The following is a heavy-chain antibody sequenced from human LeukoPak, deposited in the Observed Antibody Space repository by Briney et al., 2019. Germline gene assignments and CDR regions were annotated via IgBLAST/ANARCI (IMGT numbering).Heavy chain of an antibody. J-gene: IGHJ4*02. CDR2: ISYDGSNK. CDR3: ARDLRGYSGYGY. V-gene: IGHV3-30-3*01. D-gene: IGHD5-12*01. CDR1: GFTFSSYA. Sequence: QPGGSLRLSCAASGFTFSSYAMHWVRQAPGKGLEWVAVISYDGSNKYYADSVKGRFTISRDNSKNTLYLQMNSLRAEDTAVYYCARDLRGYSGYGYWGQGTLVTVSS.